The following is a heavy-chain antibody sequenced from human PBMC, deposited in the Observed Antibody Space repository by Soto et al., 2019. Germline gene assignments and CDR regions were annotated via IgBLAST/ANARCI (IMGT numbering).Heavy chain of an antibody. CDR1: GGSISSGGYY. J-gene: IGHJ5*02. CDR2: ISYSGST. CDR3: ARDNYGSGSNNWFDP. V-gene: IGHV4-31*03. Sequence: QVQLQESGPGLVKPSQTLSLTCTVSGGSISSGGYYWSWIRQHPGKGLEWIGYISYSGSTYYNPSLKSRVTISVDTSKNQFSLKLSSVTAADTAVYYCARDNYGSGSNNWFDPWGQGTLVTVSP. D-gene: IGHD3-10*01.